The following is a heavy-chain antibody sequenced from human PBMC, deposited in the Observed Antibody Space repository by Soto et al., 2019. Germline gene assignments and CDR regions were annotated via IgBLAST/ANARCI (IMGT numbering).Heavy chain of an antibody. Sequence: QVQLVQSGAEVKKPGSSVKVSCKASGGTFSSYAISWVRQAPGQGLEWMGGIIPIFGTANYAQKFQGRVTITADESTSTAYMELSSLSSEDTAVYYCASRGRRGTDYYYYGMDVWGQGTTVTVSS. CDR3: ASRGRRGTDYYYYGMDV. V-gene: IGHV1-69*12. CDR2: IIPIFGTA. CDR1: GGTFSSYA. D-gene: IGHD3-16*01. J-gene: IGHJ6*02.